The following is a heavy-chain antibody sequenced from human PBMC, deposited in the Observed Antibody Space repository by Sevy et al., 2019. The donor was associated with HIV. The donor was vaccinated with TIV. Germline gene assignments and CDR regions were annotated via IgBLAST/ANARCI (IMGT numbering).Heavy chain of an antibody. D-gene: IGHD3-3*01. CDR3: ARQKKGDFWGGSHDAFDI. CDR1: GGTFSSYA. J-gene: IGHJ3*02. V-gene: IGHV1-69*06. CDR2: IIPIFGTA. Sequence: ASVKVSCKASGGTFSSYAISWVRQAPGQGLEWMGGIIPIFGTANYAQKFQGRVTITADKSTSTAYMELSSLRSEDTAVYYCARQKKGDFWGGSHDAFDIWGQGTMVTVSS.